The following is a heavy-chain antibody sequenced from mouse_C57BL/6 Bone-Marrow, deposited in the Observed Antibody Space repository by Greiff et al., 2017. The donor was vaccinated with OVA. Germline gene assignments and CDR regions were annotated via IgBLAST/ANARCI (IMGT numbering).Heavy chain of an antibody. CDR1: GYTFTSYW. D-gene: IGHD1-1*01. J-gene: IGHJ3*01. Sequence: QVQLQQSGAELVRPGSSVKLSCKASGYTFTSYWMHWVKQRPIQGLEWIGNIDPSDSETHYNQKFKDKATLTVDKSSSTAYMQLSSLTSEDSAVYYCASQGYYGSSAYWGQGTLVTVSA. V-gene: IGHV1-52*01. CDR2: IDPSDSET. CDR3: ASQGYYGSSAY.